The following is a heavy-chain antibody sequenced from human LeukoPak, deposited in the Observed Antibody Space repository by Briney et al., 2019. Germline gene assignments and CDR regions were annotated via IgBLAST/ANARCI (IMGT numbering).Heavy chain of an antibody. CDR3: ATEGYYGSGSPTYYYMDV. D-gene: IGHD3-10*01. J-gene: IGHJ6*03. CDR1: GGTFSSYA. Sequence: ASVKVSCKASGGTFSSYAISWVRQAPGQGLEWMGGIIPIFGTANYAQKFQGRVTITTDESTSTAYMELSSLRSEDTAVYYCATEGYYGSGSPTYYYMDVWGKGTTVTVSS. V-gene: IGHV1-69*05. CDR2: IIPIFGTA.